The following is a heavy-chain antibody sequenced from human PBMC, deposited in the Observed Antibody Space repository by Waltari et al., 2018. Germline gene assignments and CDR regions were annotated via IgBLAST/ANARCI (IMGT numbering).Heavy chain of an antibody. CDR2: IYYSGST. V-gene: IGHV4-31*03. J-gene: IGHJ4*02. CDR3: ARDYSSSSLPHY. Sequence: QVQLQESGPGLVKPSQTLSLTCTVSGGSISRGGYYWSWIRQHPGKGLEWIGYIYYSGSTYYNPSLKSRVTISVDTSKNQFSLKLSSVTAADTAVYYSARDYSSSSLPHYWGQGTLVTVSS. CDR1: GGSISRGGYY. D-gene: IGHD6-6*01.